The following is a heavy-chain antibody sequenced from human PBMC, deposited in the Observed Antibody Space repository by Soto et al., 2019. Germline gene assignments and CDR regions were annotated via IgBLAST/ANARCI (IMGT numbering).Heavy chain of an antibody. Sequence: GGSLLLSCASSVFTFSNDTMNWVRQAPGRGLESAPPLSVLGGSTYYADSVKGRFTISIDNSKNTLYLQMNRLRAEDTAVYYCGHAGYWRSTSGYAGPPYYSGQGTLVTGPS. J-gene: IGHJ4*02. V-gene: IGHV3-23*01. D-gene: IGHD2-2*01. CDR3: GHAGYWRSTSGYAGPPYY. CDR1: VFTFSNDT. CDR2: LSVLGGST.